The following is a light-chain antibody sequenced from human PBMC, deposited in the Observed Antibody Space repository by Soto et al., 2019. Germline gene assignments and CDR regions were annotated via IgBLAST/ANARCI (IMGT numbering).Light chain of an antibody. CDR3: QQRSNWIFT. CDR1: QSVSTF. CDR2: DAS. J-gene: IGKJ3*01. Sequence: EIVLTQSPATLSLSPGERATLSCRASQSVSTFLAWYQQKPGQAPRLLIYDASNRATGIPARFSGSRSGTDFTLTISSLEREDFAVYYCQQRSNWIFTFGPGTKVDMK. V-gene: IGKV3-11*01.